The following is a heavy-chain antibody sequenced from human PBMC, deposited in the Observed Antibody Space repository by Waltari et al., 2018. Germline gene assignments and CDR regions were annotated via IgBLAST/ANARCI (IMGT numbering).Heavy chain of an antibody. CDR1: GFTFSSYA. CDR2: ISYDGSNK. J-gene: IGHJ4*02. CDR3: ARAPSARPLKY. D-gene: IGHD2-2*01. Sequence: QVQLVESGGGVVQPGRSLRLSCAASGFTFSSYAMHWVRQAPGKGLGWVAVISYDGSNKYYADSVKGRFTISRDNSKNTLYLQMNSLRAEDTAVYYCARAPSARPLKYWGQGTLVTVSS. V-gene: IGHV3-30-3*01.